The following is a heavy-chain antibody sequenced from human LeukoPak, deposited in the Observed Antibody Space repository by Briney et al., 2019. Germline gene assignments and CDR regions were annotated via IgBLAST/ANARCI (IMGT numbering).Heavy chain of an antibody. D-gene: IGHD6-19*01. Sequence: GGSLRLSCAASGFTFSNVWMSWVRQAPGRGLEWVGRIESKTDGGTLDYAAPVKGRFTISRDDSENTLYLQMNSLKTEDTAVYYCTTSFMTVAGKVDYWGQGTLVTVSS. CDR2: IESKTDGGTL. CDR3: TTSFMTVAGKVDY. V-gene: IGHV3-15*04. J-gene: IGHJ4*02. CDR1: GFTFSNVW.